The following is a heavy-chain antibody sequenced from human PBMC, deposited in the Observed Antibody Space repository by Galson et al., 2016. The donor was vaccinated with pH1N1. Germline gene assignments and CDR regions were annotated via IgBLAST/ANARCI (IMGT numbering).Heavy chain of an antibody. J-gene: IGHJ5*02. CDR1: GFTFSNFW. CDR2: IRQDGSEK. V-gene: IGHV3-7*01. CDR3: AGARFDP. Sequence: SLRLSCAASGFTFSNFWMHWVRQAPGKGLEWVANIRQDGSEKYYVDSVKGRFTISRDNAKNSLYLQMNSLTAEDTAVYYCAGARFDPWGQGTLVTVSS.